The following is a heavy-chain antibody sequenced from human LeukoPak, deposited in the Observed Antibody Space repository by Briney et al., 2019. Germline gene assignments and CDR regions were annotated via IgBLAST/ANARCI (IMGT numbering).Heavy chain of an antibody. CDR2: ISSSSSCI. CDR3: ARGFNDYGDYGAFDI. J-gene: IGHJ3*02. D-gene: IGHD4-17*01. CDR1: GFTFSSYS. Sequence: SGGSLRLSCAASGFTFSSYSMHWVRQAPGKGLEWVSSISSSSSCIYYADSVKGRFTISRDNAKNSLYLQMNSLRAEDTAVYYCARGFNDYGDYGAFDIWGQGTMVTVSS. V-gene: IGHV3-21*01.